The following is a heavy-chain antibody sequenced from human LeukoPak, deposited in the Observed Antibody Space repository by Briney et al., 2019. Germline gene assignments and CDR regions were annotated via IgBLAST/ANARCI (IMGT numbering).Heavy chain of an antibody. CDR1: GFTFSSYA. CDR2: ISSNGGST. J-gene: IGHJ4*02. CDR3: ATRGYSYGNFDY. D-gene: IGHD5-18*01. V-gene: IGHV3-64*01. Sequence: PGGSLRLACAASGFTFSSYAMHWVRQAPGKGLEYVSAISSNGGSTYYANSVKGRFTISRDNSKNTLYLQMGSLRAEDMAVYYCATRGYSYGNFDYWGQGTLVTVSS.